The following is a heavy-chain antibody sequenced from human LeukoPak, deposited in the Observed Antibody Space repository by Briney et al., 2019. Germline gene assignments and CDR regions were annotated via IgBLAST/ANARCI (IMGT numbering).Heavy chain of an antibody. CDR3: ARSSRCSGGSCYRGDFDY. D-gene: IGHD2-15*01. Sequence: ASVKVSCKASGGTFSSYAISWVRQAPGQGLEWMGGIIPIFGTANYAQKFQGRVTITADESTSTAYMELSSLRSEDTAVYYCARSSRCSGGSCYRGDFDYWGQGTLVTVSS. V-gene: IGHV1-69*13. CDR2: IIPIFGTA. J-gene: IGHJ4*02. CDR1: GGTFSSYA.